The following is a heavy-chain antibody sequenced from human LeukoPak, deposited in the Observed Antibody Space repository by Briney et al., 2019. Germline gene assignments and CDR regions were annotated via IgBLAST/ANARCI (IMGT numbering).Heavy chain of an antibody. Sequence: GSLRLSCAASGNYWMHWVRQAPGKGLVWVSHINSDGSWTSYADSVKGRFTISKDNAKNTVYLQMNSLRAEDTAVYYCVSFYETYWGRGTLVTVS. CDR1: GNYW. D-gene: IGHD3-22*01. V-gene: IGHV3-74*01. J-gene: IGHJ4*02. CDR3: VSFYETY. CDR2: INSDGSWT.